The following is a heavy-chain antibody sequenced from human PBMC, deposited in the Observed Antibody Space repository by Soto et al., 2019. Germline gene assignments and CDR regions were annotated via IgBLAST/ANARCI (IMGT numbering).Heavy chain of an antibody. CDR1: GGSFSGYY. V-gene: IGHV4-34*01. Sequence: ETLSLTCAVYGGSFSGYYWSWIRQPPGKGLEWIGEINHSGSTNYNPSLKSRVTISVDTSKNQFSLKLSSVTAADTAVYYCARGLTGYYTPPDAFDIWGQGTMVTVSS. CDR3: ARGLTGYYTPPDAFDI. D-gene: IGHD3-9*01. J-gene: IGHJ3*02. CDR2: INHSGST.